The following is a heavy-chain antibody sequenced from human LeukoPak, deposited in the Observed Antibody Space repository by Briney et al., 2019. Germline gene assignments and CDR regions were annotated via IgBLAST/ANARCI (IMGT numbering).Heavy chain of an antibody. J-gene: IGHJ2*01. CDR1: GGSFSGYY. CDR2: INHSGST. V-gene: IGHV4-34*01. Sequence: SETLSLTCAVYGGSFSGYYWSWIRQPPGKGLEWIGEINHSGSTNYNPSLKSRVTISVDTSKNQFSLKLSSVPAADTAVYYCARLPSGPWYFDLWGRGTLVTVSS. CDR3: ARLPSGPWYFDL.